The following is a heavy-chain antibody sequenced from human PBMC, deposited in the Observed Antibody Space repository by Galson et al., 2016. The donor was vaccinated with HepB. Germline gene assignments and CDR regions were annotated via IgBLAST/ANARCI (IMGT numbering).Heavy chain of an antibody. CDR2: VYYSGST. V-gene: IGHV4-39*07. CDR1: GGSVSSSSYY. J-gene: IGHJ4*02. D-gene: IGHD3-3*01. Sequence: TLSLTCSVSGGSVSSSSYYWAWIRQPPGKGLEWVGSVYYSGSTYYNPSLKSRLTLSMDTSKNQFSLRLSSVTAADTAVYYCARTRGDFWSGYPYYFDYWGQGTLVTVSS. CDR3: ARTRGDFWSGYPYYFDY.